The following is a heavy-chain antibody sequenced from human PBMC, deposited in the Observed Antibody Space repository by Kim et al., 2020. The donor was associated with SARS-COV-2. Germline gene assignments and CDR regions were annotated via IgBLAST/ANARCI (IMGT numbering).Heavy chain of an antibody. V-gene: IGHV5-10-1*01. J-gene: IGHJ4*02. Sequence: SYTNYSPSFQGHVTISADKSISTAYLQWSSLKASDTAMYYCARNYGGKMHWGQGTLVTVSS. D-gene: IGHD4-17*01. CDR3: ARNYGGKMH. CDR2: SYT.